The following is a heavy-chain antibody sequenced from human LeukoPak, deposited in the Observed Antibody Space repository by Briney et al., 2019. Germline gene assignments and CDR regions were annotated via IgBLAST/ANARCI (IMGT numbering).Heavy chain of an antibody. Sequence: GGSLRLSCAASGFTFSSYDMNWVRQAPGKGLEWVSVISGSGGSTYHADSVKGRFTISRDNSKNTLYLKMNSLRAEDTAVYYCARGRAAGVTNFDYWGQGTLVTVSS. D-gene: IGHD6-13*01. CDR2: ISGSGGST. J-gene: IGHJ4*02. CDR3: ARGRAAGVTNFDY. V-gene: IGHV3-23*01. CDR1: GFTFSSYD.